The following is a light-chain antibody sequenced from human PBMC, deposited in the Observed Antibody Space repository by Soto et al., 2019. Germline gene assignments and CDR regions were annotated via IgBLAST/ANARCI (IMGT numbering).Light chain of an antibody. V-gene: IGKV1-39*01. Sequence: DIQMTQSPSSLSASVGDRVSITCRASQSIRYYLNWYQQKPGKAPKLLINAASILQSGVPSRFSGSGSGTDFTLTISSLQPEDSATYFCQQSHSNALTLGQGTRLEI. J-gene: IGKJ5*01. CDR1: QSIRYY. CDR2: AAS. CDR3: QQSHSNALT.